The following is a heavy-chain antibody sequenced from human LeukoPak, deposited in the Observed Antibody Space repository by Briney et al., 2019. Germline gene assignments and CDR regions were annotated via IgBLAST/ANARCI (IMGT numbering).Heavy chain of an antibody. CDR3: AKVYAGYYNMDV. D-gene: IGHD2-8*01. CDR2: ISPSGGST. J-gene: IGHJ6*02. V-gene: IGHV3-23*01. CDR1: GFTFSSCA. Sequence: GGSLRLSCAAAGFTFSSCAMRWVRQAPGKGLEWVSSISPSGGSTYYADSVKGRFTISRDNSKNTLYLQMNGLRAEDTAVYYCAKVYAGYYNMDVWGQGTTATVSS.